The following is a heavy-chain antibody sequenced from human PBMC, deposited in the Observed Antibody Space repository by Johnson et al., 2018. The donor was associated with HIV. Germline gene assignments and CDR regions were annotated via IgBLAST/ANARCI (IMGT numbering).Heavy chain of an antibody. J-gene: IGHJ3*02. CDR1: GFTFSSYG. V-gene: IGHV3-NL1*01. D-gene: IGHD3-22*01. CDR3: ASQMIALDAFVI. CDR2: IYSGDTT. Sequence: QVQLVESGGGVVQPGRSLRLSCAASGFTFSSYGMYWVRQAPGKGLEWVSVIYSGDTTYYAGSVKGRFTISRDNSKNTLYLQMNSLRAEDTAVYYCASQMIALDAFVIWGQGTMVTVSS.